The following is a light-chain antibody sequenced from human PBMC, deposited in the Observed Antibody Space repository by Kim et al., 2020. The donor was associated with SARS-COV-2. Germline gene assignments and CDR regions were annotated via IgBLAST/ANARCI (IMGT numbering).Light chain of an antibody. CDR3: QQYYSRSPYT. Sequence: ATINCKSRQSLLYSSNNKNYLAWYQQKPGQPPKVLIYWASTRQSGVPDRFSGGGSGTDFTLTISSLQAEDVAVYYCQQYYSRSPYTFGQGTKLEI. CDR1: QSLLYSSNNKNY. J-gene: IGKJ2*01. CDR2: WAS. V-gene: IGKV4-1*01.